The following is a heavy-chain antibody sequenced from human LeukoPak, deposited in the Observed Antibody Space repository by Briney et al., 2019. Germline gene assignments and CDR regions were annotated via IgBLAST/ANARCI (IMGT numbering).Heavy chain of an antibody. CDR2: INPSDSTT. Sequence: ASVKVSCKASGYTFTTYFMHWVRQAPGQGLEWMGVINPSDSTTTYAQKFQGRVTMTSDTSTSTVYMELSSLRSDDTAVYFCARDRNSFDIWGLGTMVTVSS. J-gene: IGHJ3*02. V-gene: IGHV1-46*01. CDR3: ARDRNSFDI. CDR1: GYTFTTYF.